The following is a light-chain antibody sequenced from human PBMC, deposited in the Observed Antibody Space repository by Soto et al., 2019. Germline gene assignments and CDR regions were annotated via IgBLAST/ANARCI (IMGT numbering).Light chain of an antibody. CDR1: SSDVGGYNY. CDR3: SSYRSSSHYV. Sequence: QSVLTQPASVSGSPGQSITISCTGTSSDVGGYNYVSWYQQHPGKAPKLMIYEVSNRPSGVSNRFSGSKSGNTASLTISGLQAEDEADYYCSSYRSSSHYVFGTGTKLTV. V-gene: IGLV2-14*01. CDR2: EVS. J-gene: IGLJ1*01.